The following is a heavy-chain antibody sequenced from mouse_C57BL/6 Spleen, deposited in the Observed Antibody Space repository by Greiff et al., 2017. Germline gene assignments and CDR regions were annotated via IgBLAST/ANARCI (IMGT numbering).Heavy chain of an antibody. V-gene: IGHV5-2*01. D-gene: IGHD2-1*01. CDR2: INSDGGST. CDR1: EYEFPSHD. J-gene: IGHJ1*03. Sequence: EVKLVESGGGLVPPGESLKLSCESNEYEFPSHDMSWVRKTPEKRLELVAAINSDGGSTYYPDTMERRFIISRDNTKKTLYLQMSSLRSEDTAWYYCARRGNYGYFDVWGTGTTVTVSS. CDR3: ARRGNYGYFDV.